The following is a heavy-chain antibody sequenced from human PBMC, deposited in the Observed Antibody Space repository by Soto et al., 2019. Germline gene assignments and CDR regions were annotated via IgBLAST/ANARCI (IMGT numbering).Heavy chain of an antibody. Sequence: PGESLKISCKGSGYSFTSYWIGWVRQMPGKGLEWRGIIYPGESDTRYSPSFQGQVTIPADKSISTAYLQWSSLKAQDTPTNYSARQGIEGDCKGSRIGGYYYYGMDVWGQGTTVTVSS. J-gene: IGHJ6*02. CDR3: ARQGIEGDCKGSRIGGYYYYGMDV. CDR2: IYPGESDT. D-gene: IGHD2-15*01. V-gene: IGHV5-51*01. CDR1: GYSFTSYW.